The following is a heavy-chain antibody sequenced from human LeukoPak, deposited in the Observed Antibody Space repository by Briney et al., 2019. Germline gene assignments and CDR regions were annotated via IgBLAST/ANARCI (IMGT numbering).Heavy chain of an antibody. CDR1: GGSISSDY. CDR2: IYYSGST. CDR3: ARDSTFYGMDV. Sequence: SETLSLTCTVSGGSISSDYWGWIRQPPGKGLEWIGNIYYSGSTNYNPSLKSRVTISVDTSKNQFSVKLSSVTAADTAVYYCARDSTFYGMDVWGQGTTVTVSS. J-gene: IGHJ6*02. V-gene: IGHV4-59*01.